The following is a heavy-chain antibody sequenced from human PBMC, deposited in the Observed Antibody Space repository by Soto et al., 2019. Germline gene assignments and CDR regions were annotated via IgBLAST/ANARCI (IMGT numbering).Heavy chain of an antibody. V-gene: IGHV3-21*01. CDR3: ARTTRDRYGMDV. Sequence: GGSLRLSCAASGLTFSSYSRNWVRQAPGKGLEWVSSISSSSSYIYYADSVKGRFTISRDNAKNSLYLQMNSLRAEDTAVYYCARTTRDRYGMDVWGQGTTVTVSS. D-gene: IGHD4-17*01. CDR2: ISSSSSYI. J-gene: IGHJ6*02. CDR1: GLTFSSYS.